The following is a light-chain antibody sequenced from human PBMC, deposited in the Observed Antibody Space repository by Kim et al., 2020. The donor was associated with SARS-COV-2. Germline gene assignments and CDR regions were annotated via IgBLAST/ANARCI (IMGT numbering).Light chain of an antibody. J-gene: IGKJ1*01. CDR1: QTVKKW. CDR2: DAS. CDR3: QQLNTYSKT. V-gene: IGKV1-5*01. Sequence: ASVGDRVIITCRASQTVKKWLAWYQQKPGIAPKLLIYDASTLQRGVPARFSVSGFGTEFTLTISSLQPDDFATYYCQQLNTYSKTFGPGTKVDIK.